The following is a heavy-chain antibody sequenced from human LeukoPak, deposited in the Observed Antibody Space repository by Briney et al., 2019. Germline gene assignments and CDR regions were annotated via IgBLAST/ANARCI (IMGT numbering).Heavy chain of an antibody. CDR2: IRYDGSNK. D-gene: IGHD3-9*01. Sequence: GEALRLSCAASGFTFSSYGMHWVRQAPGKGLEWIAFIRYDGSNKYYADSVKGRFTISRDNSKNTLYLQMNSLRAEDTAVYYCAKGGDILTGYYDDAFDIWGQGTMVTVSS. CDR1: GFTFSSYG. J-gene: IGHJ3*02. CDR3: AKGGDILTGYYDDAFDI. V-gene: IGHV3-30*02.